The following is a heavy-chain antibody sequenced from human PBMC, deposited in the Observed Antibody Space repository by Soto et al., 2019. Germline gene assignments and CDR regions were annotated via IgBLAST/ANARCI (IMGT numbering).Heavy chain of an antibody. Sequence: SETLSLTCTVSGGSISSGGYYWSWIRQHPGKGLEWIGYIYYSGSTYYNPSLKSRVTISVDTSKNQFSLKLSSVTAADTAVYYCARGRSRSITIFGFVDYWGQGTLVTVSS. J-gene: IGHJ4*02. CDR1: GGSISSGGYY. CDR2: IYYSGST. D-gene: IGHD3-3*01. V-gene: IGHV4-31*03. CDR3: ARGRSRSITIFGFVDY.